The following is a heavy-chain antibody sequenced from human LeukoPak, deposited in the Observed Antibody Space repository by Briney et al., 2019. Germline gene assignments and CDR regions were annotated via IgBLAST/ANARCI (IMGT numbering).Heavy chain of an antibody. CDR2: LNPKTGVT. CDR3: ARDPPYNWNDGADNFDY. V-gene: IGHV1-2*06. Sequence: ASVKVSCKASGYTFTNYYMHWVRQAPGQGLEWMGRLNPKTGVTDYAQKFQGRVTLSRDTSISTANMELSRLRSDDTAVYYCARDPPYNWNDGADNFDYWGQGTLVIVSS. D-gene: IGHD1-1*01. CDR1: GYTFTNYY. J-gene: IGHJ4*02.